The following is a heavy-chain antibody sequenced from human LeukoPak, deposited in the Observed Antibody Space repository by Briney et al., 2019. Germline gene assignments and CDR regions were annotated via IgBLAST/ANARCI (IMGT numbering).Heavy chain of an antibody. CDR3: KEIDQ. CDR2: IQYDGSGK. J-gene: IGHJ4*02. Sequence: PGGSLRLSCAAAGFTFSSYGMHWVRQAPGKGLEWVAFIQYDGSGKYYADSVKGRFTISRDNSKNTLYLQINSLRAEDTAVYYCKEIDQWGQGTLVTVSS. V-gene: IGHV3-30*02. CDR1: GFTFSSYG.